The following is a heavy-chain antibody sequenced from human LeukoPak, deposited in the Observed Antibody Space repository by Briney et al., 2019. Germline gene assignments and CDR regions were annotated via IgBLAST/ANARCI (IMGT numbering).Heavy chain of an antibody. CDR1: GFTFSSYA. J-gene: IGHJ5*02. CDR2: ISYDGSNK. D-gene: IGHD6-19*01. V-gene: IGHV3-30*04. Sequence: PGGSLRLSCAASGFTFSSYAMHWVRQAPGKGLEWVAVISYDGSNKYYADSVKGRFTISRDNSKNTLYLQMNSLRAEDTAVYYCARNPYSSGWGYNWFDPWGQGTLVTVSS. CDR3: ARNPYSSGWGYNWFDP.